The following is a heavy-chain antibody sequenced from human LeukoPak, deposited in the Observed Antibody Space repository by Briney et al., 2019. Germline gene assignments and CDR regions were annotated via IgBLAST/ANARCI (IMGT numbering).Heavy chain of an antibody. J-gene: IGHJ4*02. CDR3: AKDGGSYSADY. V-gene: IGHV1-46*01. D-gene: IGHD3-10*01. CDR2: INPSDGDR. Sequence: GASVKVSCKASGYTFITYKMHWVRQAPGQGLEWVGIINPSDGDRRNAQKFQGRVTMTRDMSTSTVYMELSSLRSEDTAVHYCAKDGGSYSADYWGQGTLVTVSS. CDR1: GYTFITYK.